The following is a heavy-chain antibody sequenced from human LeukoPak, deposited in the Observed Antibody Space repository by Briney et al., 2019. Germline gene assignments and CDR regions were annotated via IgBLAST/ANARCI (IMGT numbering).Heavy chain of an antibody. Sequence: ASVKVSCKASGGTFSSYAISWVRQAPGQGLEWMGRIIPILGIANYAQKFQGRVTITADKSTSTAYMELSSLRSEDTAVYYCARSPGTGSPAHSSSWYLFLWGQGTLVTVSS. CDR2: IIPILGIA. CDR1: GGTFSSYA. J-gene: IGHJ4*02. CDR3: ARSPGTGSPAHSSSWYLFL. D-gene: IGHD6-13*01. V-gene: IGHV1-69*04.